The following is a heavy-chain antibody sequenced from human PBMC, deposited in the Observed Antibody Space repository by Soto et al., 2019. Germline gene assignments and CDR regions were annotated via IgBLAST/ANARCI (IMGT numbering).Heavy chain of an antibody. D-gene: IGHD3-22*01. CDR3: AKSPAVAPTYYYDSSGYFQH. CDR1: GFTFSSYA. V-gene: IGHV3-23*01. Sequence: PGGSLRLSCAASGFTFSSYAMSWVRQAPGKGLEWVSAISGSGGSTYYADSVKGRFTISRDNSKNTLYLQMNSLRAEDTAVYYCAKSPAVAPTYYYDSSGYFQHWGQGTLVTVSS. CDR2: ISGSGGST. J-gene: IGHJ1*01.